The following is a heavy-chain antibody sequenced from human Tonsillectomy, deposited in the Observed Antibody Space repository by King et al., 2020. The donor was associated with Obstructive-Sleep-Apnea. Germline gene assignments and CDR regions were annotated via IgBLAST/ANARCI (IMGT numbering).Heavy chain of an antibody. J-gene: IGHJ6*02. CDR1: GFTFSSYD. V-gene: IGHV3-13*04. CDR2: IGTAGDT. Sequence: EVQLVESGGGLVQPGGSLRLSCAASGFTFSSYDMHWVRQATGKGLEWVSAIGTAGDTYYPGSVKGRFTISRENAKNSLYLQMNSLRAGDTAVYYCARGRNRFYYYYGMDVWGQGTTVTVSS. CDR3: ARGRNRFYYYYGMDV.